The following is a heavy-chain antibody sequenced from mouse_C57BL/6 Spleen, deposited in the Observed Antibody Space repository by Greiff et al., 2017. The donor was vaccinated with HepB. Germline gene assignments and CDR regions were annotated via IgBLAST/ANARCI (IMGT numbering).Heavy chain of an antibody. CDR2: IYPGGGYT. J-gene: IGHJ2*01. CDR3: ARRGDWEGVDY. D-gene: IGHD4-1*01. V-gene: IGHV1-63*01. CDR1: GYTFTNYW. Sequence: QVQLKESGAELVRPGTSVKMSCKASGYTFTNYWIGWAKQRPGHGLEWIGDIYPGGGYTNYNEKFKGKATLTADKSSSTAYMQFSSLTSEDSAIYYCARRGDWEGVDYWGQGTTLTVSS.